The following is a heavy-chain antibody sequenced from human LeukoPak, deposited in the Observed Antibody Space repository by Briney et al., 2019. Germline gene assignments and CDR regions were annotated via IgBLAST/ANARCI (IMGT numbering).Heavy chain of an antibody. CDR2: INPSGGST. Sequence: VASVKASCKASGYTFTSYYMHWVRQAPGQGPEWMGIINPSGGSTSYAQKFQDRVTMTEDTSTDTAYMELSSLRSEDTAVYYCAILPGFFGVVEFSIDGWGQGTLVTVSS. J-gene: IGHJ4*02. V-gene: IGHV1-46*01. CDR3: AILPGFFGVVEFSIDG. CDR1: GYTFTSYY. D-gene: IGHD3-3*01.